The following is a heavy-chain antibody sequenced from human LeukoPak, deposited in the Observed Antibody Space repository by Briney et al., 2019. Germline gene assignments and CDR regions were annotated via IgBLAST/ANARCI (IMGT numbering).Heavy chain of an antibody. V-gene: IGHV3-74*01. CDR2: INSDGSST. CDR3: ASTLGGVDTAMVDAFDI. Sequence: GGTLRLSCAASGFTFSSYWLLWVRQAPGKGLVWVSRINSDGSSTSYADSVKGRFTISRDNAKNTLYLQMNSLRAEDTPVDYCASTLGGVDTAMVDAFDIWGQGTMVTVSS. D-gene: IGHD5-18*01. J-gene: IGHJ3*02. CDR1: GFTFSSYW.